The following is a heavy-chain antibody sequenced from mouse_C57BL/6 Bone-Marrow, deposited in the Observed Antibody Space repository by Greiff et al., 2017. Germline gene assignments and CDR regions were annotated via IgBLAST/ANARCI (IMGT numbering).Heavy chain of an antibody. J-gene: IGHJ4*01. CDR2: IYPRSGNT. D-gene: IGHD2-1*01. CDR1: GYTFTSYG. Sequence: QVQLQQPGAELVKPGASVKLSCKASGYTFTSYGISWVKQRTGQGLEWIGEIYPRSGNTYYNEKFKGKATLTADKSSSTAYMELRSLTSEDSAVYFCARYAYGNSYYYAMDYWGQGTSVTVSS. CDR3: ARYAYGNSYYYAMDY. V-gene: IGHV1-81*01.